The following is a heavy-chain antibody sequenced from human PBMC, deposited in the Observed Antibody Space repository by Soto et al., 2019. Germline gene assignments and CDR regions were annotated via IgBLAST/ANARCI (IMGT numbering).Heavy chain of an antibody. J-gene: IGHJ6*02. CDR2: IYPGDSDT. V-gene: IGHV5-51*01. CDR1: GYSFTSYW. Sequence: PGESLKISCKGSGYSFTSYWIGWVRQMPGKGLEWMGIIYPGDSDTRYSPSFQGQVTTSADKSISTAYLQWSSLKASDTAMYYCARGGGVRGVIYYYYGMDVWGQGTTVTVSS. D-gene: IGHD3-10*01. CDR3: ARGGGVRGVIYYYYGMDV.